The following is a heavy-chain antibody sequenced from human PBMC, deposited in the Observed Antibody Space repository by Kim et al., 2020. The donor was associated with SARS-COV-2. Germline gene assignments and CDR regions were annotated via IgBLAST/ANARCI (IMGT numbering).Heavy chain of an antibody. CDR2: IHERGDSP. D-gene: IGHD6-6*01. Sequence: GGSLRLSCAASGLAFSTYAMTWVRQAPGKGLEWVSIIHERGDSPYYADSVKGRFTISKDNSKNTLYLQMNSLRVDDTAVYYCARAREYTLFDPWGRGTLVSVSS. V-gene: IGHV3-23*01. CDR3: ARAREYTLFDP. J-gene: IGHJ5*02. CDR1: GLAFSTYA.